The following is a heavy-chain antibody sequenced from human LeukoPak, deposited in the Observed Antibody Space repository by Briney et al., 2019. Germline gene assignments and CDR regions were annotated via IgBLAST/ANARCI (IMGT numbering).Heavy chain of an antibody. CDR2: INPNSGGT. V-gene: IGHV1-2*02. D-gene: IGHD3-22*01. J-gene: IGHJ5*02. CDR1: GYTFTGFY. CDR3: ARLYYYDSGGYNYNWFDP. Sequence: ASVKASCKASGYTFTGFYMHWVRQAPGQGLEWMGWINPNSGGTKYAQKFQGRVIMTRDTSISTAYMELSRLRSDDTAIYYCARLYYYDSGGYNYNWFDPWGQGTQVTVSS.